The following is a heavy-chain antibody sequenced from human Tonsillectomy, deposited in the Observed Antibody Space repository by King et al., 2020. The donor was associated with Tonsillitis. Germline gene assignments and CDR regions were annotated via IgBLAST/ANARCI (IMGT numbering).Heavy chain of an antibody. CDR3: AKDGPEEDLITIDC. CDR2: ISGSGDST. Sequence: VQLVESGGGLVQPGGSLRLSCAASGFTFSTYSMSWVRQAPGKGLEWVSAISGSGDSTYYADSVKGRFTISRDNSKNTLYLQMNSLRAEDTAVYYCAKDGPEEDLITIDCWGQGTLVTVSS. J-gene: IGHJ4*02. V-gene: IGHV3-23*04. D-gene: IGHD3-9*01. CDR1: GFTFSTYS.